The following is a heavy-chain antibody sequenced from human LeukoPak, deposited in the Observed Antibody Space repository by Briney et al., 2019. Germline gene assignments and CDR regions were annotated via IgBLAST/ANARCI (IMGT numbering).Heavy chain of an antibody. CDR3: ATRPLLAGKNYGMDV. V-gene: IGHV1-24*01. CDR2: FDPEDGET. CDR1: GYTLTELS. Sequence: ASVKVSCKVSGYTLTELSMHWVRQAPGKGLEWRGGFDPEDGETIYAQKFQGRVTMTEDTSTDTAYMELSSLRSEDTAVYYCATRPLLAGKNYGMDVWGQGTTVTVSS. J-gene: IGHJ6*02. D-gene: IGHD2-15*01.